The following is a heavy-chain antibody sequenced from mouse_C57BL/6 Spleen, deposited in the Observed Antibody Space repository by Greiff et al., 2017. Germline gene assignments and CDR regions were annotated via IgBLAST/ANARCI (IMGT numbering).Heavy chain of an antibody. CDR3: AREYYYGSSWYFDV. Sequence: VQLKESGPGLVKPSQSLSLTCSVTGYSITSGYYWNWIRQFPGNKLEWMGYISYDGSNNYNPSLKNRISITRDTSKNQVFLKLNSVTTEDTATYYCAREYYYGSSWYFDVWGTGTTVTVSS. CDR1: GYSITSGYY. J-gene: IGHJ1*03. V-gene: IGHV3-6*01. CDR2: ISYDGSN. D-gene: IGHD1-1*01.